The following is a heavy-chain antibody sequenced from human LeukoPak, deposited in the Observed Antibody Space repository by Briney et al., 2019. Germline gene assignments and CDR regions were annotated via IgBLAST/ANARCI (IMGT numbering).Heavy chain of an antibody. CDR2: ISGSGGST. J-gene: IGHJ4*02. Sequence: GGSLRLSCAASGFTFSTYAMSWVRQAPGKGLEWVSAISGSGGSTYYADSVKGRFTISRDNSKNTLYLQMNSLRAEDTAIYYCAKKTRHIVVVTAIFFDYWGQGTLVTVSS. CDR1: GFTFSTYA. D-gene: IGHD2-21*02. CDR3: AKKTRHIVVVTAIFFDY. V-gene: IGHV3-23*01.